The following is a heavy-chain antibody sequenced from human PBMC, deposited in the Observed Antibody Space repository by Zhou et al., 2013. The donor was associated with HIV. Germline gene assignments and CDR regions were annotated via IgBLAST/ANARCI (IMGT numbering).Heavy chain of an antibody. D-gene: IGHD5-18*01. J-gene: IGHJ6*02. V-gene: IGHV1-69*13. CDR3: ARDSSVGIQQNYYGMDV. CDR2: IIPIFGTA. CDR1: GGTFSSYA. Sequence: QVQLVQSGAEVKKPGSSVKVSCKASGGTFSSYAISWVRQAPGQGLEWMGRIIPIFGTANYAQKFQGRVTITADESTSTAYMELSSLRSEDTAVYYCARDSSVGIQQNYYGMDVWGQGTTVTVSS.